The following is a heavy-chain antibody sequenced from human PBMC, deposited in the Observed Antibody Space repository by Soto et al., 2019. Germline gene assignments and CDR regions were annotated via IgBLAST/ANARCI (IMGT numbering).Heavy chain of an antibody. CDR3: ARSWYYDFWSGRKNFDY. D-gene: IGHD3-3*01. Sequence: ASENLSLTCAGYGGSFRGYYLSWIRPPPGEGLEWIGEINHSGSTNYNPSLKSRVTISVDTSKNQFSLKLSSVTAADTAVYYCARSWYYDFWSGRKNFDYWGQGTLVTVSS. CDR2: INHSGST. CDR1: GGSFRGYY. J-gene: IGHJ4*02. V-gene: IGHV4-34*01.